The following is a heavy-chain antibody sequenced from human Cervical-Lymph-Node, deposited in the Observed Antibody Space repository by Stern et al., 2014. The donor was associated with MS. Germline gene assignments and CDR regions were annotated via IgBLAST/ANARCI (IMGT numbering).Heavy chain of an antibody. D-gene: IGHD3-16*01. CDR3: ARGGGDNWFDP. CDR2: VIPFVGTS. J-gene: IGHJ5*02. Sequence: VQLLESGAEVKKPGSSVKVSCKASGGISWVRQAPGQGLEWMGGVIPFVGTSNYAQKFQGRVTITADTATNTAYLELNSLRVDDTAVYYCARGGGDNWFDPWGQGTLVTVSS. V-gene: IGHV1-69*06. CDR1: GG.